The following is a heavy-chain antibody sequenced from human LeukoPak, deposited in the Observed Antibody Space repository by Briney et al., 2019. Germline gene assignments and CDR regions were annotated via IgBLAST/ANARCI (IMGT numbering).Heavy chain of an antibody. CDR2: IYYSGST. J-gene: IGHJ4*02. CDR3: ARGGIMFGGVIEVFDY. D-gene: IGHD3-16*02. V-gene: IGHV4-31*11. Sequence: SETLSLTCAVSGDSISSYYWSWIRQHPGKGLEWIGYIYYSGSTYYNPSLKSRVTISVDTSKNQFSLKLSSVTAADTAVYYCARGGIMFGGVIEVFDYWGQGTLVTVSS. CDR1: GDSISSYY.